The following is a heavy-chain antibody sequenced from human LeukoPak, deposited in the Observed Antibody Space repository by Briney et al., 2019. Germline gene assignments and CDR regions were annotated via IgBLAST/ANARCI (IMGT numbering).Heavy chain of an antibody. CDR2: ISAYNGNT. J-gene: IGHJ6*02. CDR1: GYTFTSYG. V-gene: IGHV1-18*01. Sequence: ASVKVSCKASGYTFTSYGISWVRQAPGQGLEWMGWISAYNGNTNYAQKLQGRVTMTTDTSTSTAYMELRSLRSDDTAVYYCARDPDSPHILRYFDWLDYYYGMDVWGQGTTVTVSS. D-gene: IGHD3-9*01. CDR3: ARDPDSPHILRYFDWLDYYYGMDV.